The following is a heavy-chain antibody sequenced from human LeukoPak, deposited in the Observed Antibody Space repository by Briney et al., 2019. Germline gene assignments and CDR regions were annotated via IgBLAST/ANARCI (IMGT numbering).Heavy chain of an antibody. D-gene: IGHD3-22*01. CDR3: ARAFYYDIIGGEGMDV. CDR1: GFTFGSYS. J-gene: IGHJ6*02. Sequence: GGSLRLSCAVSGFTFGSYSMNWVRQAPGKGLEWVSFVSTSGSYIYYADSVKGRFTISRDSAKNSLYLQMNSLRAEDTAVYYCARAFYYDIIGGEGMDVWGQGTTVTVSS. V-gene: IGHV3-21*01. CDR2: VSTSGSYI.